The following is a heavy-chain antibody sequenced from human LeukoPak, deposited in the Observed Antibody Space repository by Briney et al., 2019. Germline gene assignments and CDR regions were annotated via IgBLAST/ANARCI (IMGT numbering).Heavy chain of an antibody. D-gene: IGHD3-3*01. Sequence: ASVKVSCKASGGTFSSYAISWVRQAPGQGLEWMGGIIPIFGTANYAQKFQGRVTITTDESTSTAYMELSSLRSEDTAVYYCARDGDFWSGYYQFDYWGQGTLVTVSS. V-gene: IGHV1-69*05. J-gene: IGHJ4*02. CDR2: IIPIFGTA. CDR3: ARDGDFWSGYYQFDY. CDR1: GGTFSSYA.